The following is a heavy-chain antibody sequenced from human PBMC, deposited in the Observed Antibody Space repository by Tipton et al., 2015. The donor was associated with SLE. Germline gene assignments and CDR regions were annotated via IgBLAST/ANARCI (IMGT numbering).Heavy chain of an antibody. CDR2: IKQDGSEK. CDR3: ARDSLLPLRAGSMYYYGPGYFDY. D-gene: IGHD3-10*01. V-gene: IGHV3-7*01. Sequence: SLRLSCAASGFTFSRYWMSWVRQAPGKGLEWVANIKQDGSEKYYVDSVKGRFTISRDNAKNSLYLQMNSLRAEDTAVYYCARDSLLPLRAGSMYYYGPGYFDYWGQGTLVTVSS. J-gene: IGHJ4*02. CDR1: GFTFSRYW.